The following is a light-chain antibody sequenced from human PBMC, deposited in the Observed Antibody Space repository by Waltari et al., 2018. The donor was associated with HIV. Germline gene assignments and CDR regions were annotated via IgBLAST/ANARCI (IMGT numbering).Light chain of an antibody. Sequence: QSALTQPPSASGSPGQSVTISCTGTSSDVGAFDYISWYHQQPPKAPKLILYEVNRRPSGVPDRFSASTSGNTASLTVSGLQPEDEGDYYCSSYKDANDVVFGGGTKLTVL. CDR3: SSYKDANDVV. CDR1: SSDVGAFDY. CDR2: EVN. J-gene: IGLJ2*01. V-gene: IGLV2-8*01.